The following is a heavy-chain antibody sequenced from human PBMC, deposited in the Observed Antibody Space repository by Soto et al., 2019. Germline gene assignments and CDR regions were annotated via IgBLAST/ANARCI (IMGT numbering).Heavy chain of an antibody. J-gene: IGHJ6*02. CDR3: ARSQGSSTSLEIYYYYFYGMDV. CDR2: IIPISETT. V-gene: IGHV1-69*01. CDR1: GGTFSSYA. D-gene: IGHD2-2*01. Sequence: QVQLVQSGAEVKKPGSSVKVSCKAAGGTFSSYAISWVRQAPGQGLEGMGVIIPISETTNDAQKFQARVTITADESKRTAYMELSSLRSEDTAVYYCARSQGSSTSLEIYYYYFYGMDVWGQGTTVTVSS.